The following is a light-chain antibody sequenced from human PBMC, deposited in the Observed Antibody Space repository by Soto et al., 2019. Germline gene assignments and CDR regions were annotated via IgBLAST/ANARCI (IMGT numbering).Light chain of an antibody. J-gene: IGKJ2*01. Sequence: DIQMTQSPSSLSASVGDRVTITCRASQTISTYLNWYQQNPGKAPKLLIYAASTLQSGVPSRSSGSGSGTDFTLTISSLQPEDFATYYCQQSHGIPYTFGQGTKLEIK. CDR1: QTISTY. V-gene: IGKV1-39*01. CDR2: AAS. CDR3: QQSHGIPYT.